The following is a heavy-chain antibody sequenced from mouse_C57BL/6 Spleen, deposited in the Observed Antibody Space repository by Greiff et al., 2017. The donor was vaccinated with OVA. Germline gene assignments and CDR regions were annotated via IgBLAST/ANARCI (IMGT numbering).Heavy chain of an antibody. V-gene: IGHV5-6*01. D-gene: IGHD2-3*01. J-gene: IGHJ3*01. CDR2: ISSGGSYT. CDR3: ARRAVDGYFFFAY. CDR1: GFTFSSYG. Sequence: VQLQESGGDLVKPGGSLKLSCAASGFTFSSYGMSWVRQTPDKRLEWVATISSGGSYTYYPDSVKGRFTISRDNAKNTLYLQMSSLKSEDTAMYYCARRAVDGYFFFAYWGQGTLVTVSA.